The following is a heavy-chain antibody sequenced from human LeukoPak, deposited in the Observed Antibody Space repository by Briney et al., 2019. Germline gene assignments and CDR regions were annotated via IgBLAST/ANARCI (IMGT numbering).Heavy chain of an antibody. J-gene: IGHJ4*02. V-gene: IGHV3-30*18. CDR1: GFTFSSYG. CDR2: ISYDGSNK. Sequence: PGGSLRLSCAASGFTFSSYGMLGVRQAPGKGLEWVAVISYDGSNKYYADSVKGRFTISRDNSKNTLYLQMNSLRDEDTAVYYCAKVEWELPPDYWGQGTLVTVSS. D-gene: IGHD1-26*01. CDR3: AKVEWELPPDY.